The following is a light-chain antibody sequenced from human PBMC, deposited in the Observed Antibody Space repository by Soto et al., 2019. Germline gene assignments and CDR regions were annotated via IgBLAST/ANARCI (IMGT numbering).Light chain of an antibody. V-gene: IGLV1-47*02. CDR1: SSNIGSNF. J-gene: IGLJ2*01. Sequence: QSVLTQPPSASGTPGQRVTISCSGSSSNIGSNFVYWYQHLPGTAPKLLIYTNNQRPSGVPDRFSGSKSGTSASLAISGLRSEDEADYYCAAWDDSLNGPLFGGGTKVTVL. CDR3: AAWDDSLNGPL. CDR2: TNN.